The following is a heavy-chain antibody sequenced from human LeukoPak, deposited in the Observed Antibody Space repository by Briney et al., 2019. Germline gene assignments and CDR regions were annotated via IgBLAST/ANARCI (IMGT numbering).Heavy chain of an antibody. CDR2: IFYSGST. CDR1: GGSISSSSYY. D-gene: IGHD3-16*01. Sequence: SETLSLTCTVSGGSISSSSYYWGWIRQPPGKGLEWIGYIFYSGSTNYNPSLKSRVTISVDTSKNQFSLKLTSMSAADTAVYYCARAGSYYVIDYWGQGTLVTVSS. J-gene: IGHJ4*02. CDR3: ARAGSYYVIDY. V-gene: IGHV4-61*05.